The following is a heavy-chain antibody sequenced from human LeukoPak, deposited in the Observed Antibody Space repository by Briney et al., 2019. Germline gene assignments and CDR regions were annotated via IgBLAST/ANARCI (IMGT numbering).Heavy chain of an antibody. J-gene: IGHJ4*02. CDR1: GYTFTNYD. CDR3: ARGLRREQQLLRAFDY. CDR2: MNPNSGNT. V-gene: IGHV1-8*01. Sequence: ASVKVSCKASGYTFTNYDINWVRQASGQGLEWMEWMNPNSGNTGSAQKFQGRVTMTSNTSITTAYMELSSLRSDDTAVYYCARGLRREQQLLRAFDYWGQGTPVTVSS. D-gene: IGHD6-13*01.